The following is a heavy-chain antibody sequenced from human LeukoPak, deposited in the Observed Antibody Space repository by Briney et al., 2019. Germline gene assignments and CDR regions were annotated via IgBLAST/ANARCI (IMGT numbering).Heavy chain of an antibody. J-gene: IGHJ4*02. CDR2: ISGSGGST. Sequence: PGGSLRLPCAASGFTFSSYAMSWVRQAPGKGLEWVSAISGSGGSTYYADSVKGRFTISRDNSKNTLYLQMNSLRAEDTAVYHCARDLVGVPAAIGYWGQGTLVTVSS. CDR3: ARDLVGVPAAIGY. D-gene: IGHD2-2*01. V-gene: IGHV3-23*01. CDR1: GFTFSSYA.